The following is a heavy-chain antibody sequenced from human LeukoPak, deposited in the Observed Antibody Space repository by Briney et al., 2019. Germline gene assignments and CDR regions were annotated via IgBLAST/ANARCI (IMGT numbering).Heavy chain of an antibody. D-gene: IGHD5-24*01. CDR1: GFTFSNAW. Sequence: GGSLRLSCAASGFTFSNAWMSWVRQAPGKGLEWVGLIKNKVDGGTTEYAAPVKGRFTISRDDSENTPYLQMNSLKTEDTAMYYCTEMNDRDAFRIWGQGTMVTVSS. V-gene: IGHV3-15*01. CDR3: TEMNDRDAFRI. J-gene: IGHJ3*02. CDR2: IKNKVDGGTT.